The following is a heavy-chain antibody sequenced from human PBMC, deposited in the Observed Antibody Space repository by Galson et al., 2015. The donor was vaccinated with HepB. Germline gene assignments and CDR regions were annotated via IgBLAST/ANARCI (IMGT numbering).Heavy chain of an antibody. D-gene: IGHD2-2*02. CDR1: GDTLDELS. J-gene: IGHJ1*01. CDR2: HDRDDGDT. CDR3: ATGYCRGTSCYSILDH. Sequence: SVKVSCKVSGDTLDELSVHWVRQAPGKGLQWMGGHDRDDGDTFYGENFQGRVTMTEYTSTDTAYMELRSLTSDDTAVYYCATGYCRGTSCYSILDHWGQGTLVTVSS. V-gene: IGHV1-24*01.